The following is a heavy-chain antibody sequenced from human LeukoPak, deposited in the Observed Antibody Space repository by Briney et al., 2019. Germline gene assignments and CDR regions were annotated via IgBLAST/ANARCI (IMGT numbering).Heavy chain of an antibody. CDR3: TTGGINWNYVGY. Sequence: GGSLRLSCGASGFSFSKAWMSWVRQAPGKGLEWVARIKTETDGGTTDYAAPVKGRFSISRDNSTKKLFMKMHSLDTKATAYCYCTTGGINWNYVGYWGQGTLVTVSS. CDR1: GFSFSKAW. V-gene: IGHV3-15*01. D-gene: IGHD1-7*01. CDR2: IKTETDGGTT. J-gene: IGHJ4*02.